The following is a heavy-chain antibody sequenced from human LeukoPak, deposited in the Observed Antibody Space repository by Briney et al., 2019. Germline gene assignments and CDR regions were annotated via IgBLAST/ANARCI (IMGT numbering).Heavy chain of an antibody. CDR1: GGSISSGGYY. CDR3: ASGAVAATPPPL. V-gene: IGHV4-31*03. CDR2: IYYSGST. J-gene: IGHJ4*02. D-gene: IGHD6-19*01. Sequence: SETLSLTCTVSGGSISSGGYYWSWIRQHPGKGLEWIGYIYYSGSTYYNPSLKSRVTISVDTSKNQFSLKLSSVTAADTAVYYCASGAVAATPPPLWGQGTLVTVSS.